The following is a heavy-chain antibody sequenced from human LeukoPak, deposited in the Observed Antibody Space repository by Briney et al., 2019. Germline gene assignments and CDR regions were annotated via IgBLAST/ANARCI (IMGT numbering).Heavy chain of an antibody. J-gene: IGHJ4*02. CDR1: GFTFNTYG. V-gene: IGHV3-33*01. CDR3: ARGGLTIAEATTSWYLDY. CDR2: IWYDGSNE. D-gene: IGHD1-26*01. Sequence: PGRSLRLSCAASGFTFNTYGMHWVRQDQGKGLEWVALIWYDGSNENYADSVKGRFTISRDNSRNTLYLQMNSLRGEDTAVYYCARGGLTIAEATTSWYLDYWGQGTLVTVSS.